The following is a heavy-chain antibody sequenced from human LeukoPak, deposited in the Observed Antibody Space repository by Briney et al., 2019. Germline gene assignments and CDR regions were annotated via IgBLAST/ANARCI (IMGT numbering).Heavy chain of an antibody. CDR3: AKVGFGGYSYYYYYMDV. Sequence: PGGSLRLSCAPSGFTFNTYAMHWVRQAPGKGLEWVAFIRYDGSNKYYADSVKGRFTISRDNSKNTLYLQLNSLRAEDTAVYYCAKVGFGGYSYYYYYMDVWGKGTTVTVSS. D-gene: IGHD5-12*01. J-gene: IGHJ6*03. V-gene: IGHV3-30*02. CDR1: GFTFNTYA. CDR2: IRYDGSNK.